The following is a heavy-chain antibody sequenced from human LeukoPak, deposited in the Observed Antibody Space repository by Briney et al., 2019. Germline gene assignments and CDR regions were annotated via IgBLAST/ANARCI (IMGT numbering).Heavy chain of an antibody. D-gene: IGHD3-10*01. CDR2: INPSGGST. Sequence: GASVKVSCKVSGYTLTELSMHWVRQAPGQGLEWMGIINPSGGSTSYAQKFQGRVTMTRDMSTSTVYMELSSLRSEDTAVYYCARGSLLWFGELTPSFDYWGQGTLVTVSS. V-gene: IGHV1-46*01. J-gene: IGHJ4*02. CDR1: GYTLTELS. CDR3: ARGSLLWFGELTPSFDY.